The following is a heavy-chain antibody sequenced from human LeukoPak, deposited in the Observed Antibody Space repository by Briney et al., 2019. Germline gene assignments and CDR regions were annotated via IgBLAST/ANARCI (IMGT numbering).Heavy chain of an antibody. D-gene: IGHD2-2*01. CDR3: AKEAAAVYYYYMDV. CDR1: GFTFSSYG. V-gene: IGHV3-23*01. Sequence: GGSLRLSCAASGFTFSSYGMHWVRQAPGKGLEWVSAISGSGGSTYYADSVKGRFTISRDNSMNTLYLQMNSLRAEDTAVYYCAKEAAAVYYYYMDVWGKGTTVTISS. J-gene: IGHJ6*03. CDR2: ISGSGGST.